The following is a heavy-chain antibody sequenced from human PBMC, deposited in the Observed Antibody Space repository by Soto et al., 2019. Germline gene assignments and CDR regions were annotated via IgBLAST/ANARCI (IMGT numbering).Heavy chain of an antibody. V-gene: IGHV1-69*01. J-gene: IGHJ4*02. Sequence: QVQLVQSGAEVKKPGSSVNVSCKASGGTFSSYAISWVRQAPGQGLDWMGGIIPIFGTANYAQKFQGRVTITADESTSTAYMELSSLRSEDTAVYYCARAGRGKEMATSTFDYWGQGTLVTVSS. CDR1: GGTFSSYA. D-gene: IGHD5-12*01. CDR2: IIPIFGTA. CDR3: ARAGRGKEMATSTFDY.